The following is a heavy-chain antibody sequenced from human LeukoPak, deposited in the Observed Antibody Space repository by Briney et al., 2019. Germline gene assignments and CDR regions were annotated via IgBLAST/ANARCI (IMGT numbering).Heavy chain of an antibody. J-gene: IGHJ6*02. CDR2: ISHNGGTT. V-gene: IGHV3-64*01. D-gene: IGHD3-10*01. CDR1: GFTFSSFA. CDR3: ARFGHGPPSYGMDV. Sequence: PGGALRLSCTASGFTFSSFAMHWVRQAPGKGLEYVAAISHNGGTTYYANSVRGRFTISRDNSKDTLYLQMGSLRPEDMAVFYCARFGHGPPSYGMDVWGQGTLVTVSS.